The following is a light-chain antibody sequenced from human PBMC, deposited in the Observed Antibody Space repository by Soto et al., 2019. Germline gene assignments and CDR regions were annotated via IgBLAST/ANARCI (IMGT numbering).Light chain of an antibody. CDR1: GGDLRDSNY. J-gene: IGLJ1*01. CDR3: LTGNNYRV. CDR2: DVT. V-gene: IGLV2-8*01. Sequence: QSVLTQPPSASGSPGQSVTVSCTGIGGDLRDSNYVSWYQQHPGKAPKLIIYDVTKRPSGVPDRFSGSKSDNTASLTVSGLQAEDEADYFCLTGNNYRVFGTGTKVTVL.